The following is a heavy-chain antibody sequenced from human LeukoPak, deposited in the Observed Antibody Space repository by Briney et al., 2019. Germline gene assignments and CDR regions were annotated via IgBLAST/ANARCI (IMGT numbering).Heavy chain of an antibody. Sequence: ASVKVSCKASGYTFTSYDINWVRQATGQGLEWMGWMNPNSGNTGYAQKFQGRVTMTRNTSISTAYMELSSLRSEDTAVYYCATLIVGARGALGYWGQGTLVTVSS. CDR1: GYTFTSYD. V-gene: IGHV1-8*01. D-gene: IGHD1-26*01. CDR3: ATLIVGARGALGY. J-gene: IGHJ4*02. CDR2: MNPNSGNT.